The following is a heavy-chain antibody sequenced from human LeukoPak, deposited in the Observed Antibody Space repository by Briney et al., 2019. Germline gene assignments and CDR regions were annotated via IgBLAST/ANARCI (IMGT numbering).Heavy chain of an antibody. D-gene: IGHD2-2*01. CDR2: IGNGGDYI. CDR3: AREGTYCSSSVCHFDS. J-gene: IGHJ4*02. V-gene: IGHV3-21*06. CDR1: GFSFSNHG. Sequence: GGSLRLSCAASGFSFSNHGLSWVRQAPGKGLEWVSSIGNGGDYIAYANSVKGRFSISRDNAEDSLYLQMNNLKVEDTAVYYCAREGTYCSSSVCHFDSWGQGTLVTVSS.